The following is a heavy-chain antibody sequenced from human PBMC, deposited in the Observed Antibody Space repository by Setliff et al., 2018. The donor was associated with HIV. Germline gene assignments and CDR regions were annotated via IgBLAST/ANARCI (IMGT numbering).Heavy chain of an antibody. D-gene: IGHD5-12*01. CDR2: IHTEQGFP. CDR1: GYSFINYA. J-gene: IGHJ3*02. V-gene: IGHV7-4-1*02. Sequence: ASVKVSCKASGYSFINYAINWLRQAPGRGLEWMGWIHTEQGFPMYAQGFTGRFVFSLDPSVNTAYLQINSLTPDDGGVYYCAVDRHAFDIWGQGTVVTV. CDR3: AVDRHAFDI.